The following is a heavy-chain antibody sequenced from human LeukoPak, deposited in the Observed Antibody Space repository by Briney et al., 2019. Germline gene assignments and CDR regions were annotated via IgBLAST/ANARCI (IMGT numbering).Heavy chain of an antibody. CDR3: AREQGYYSVPGY. Sequence: GGSLRLSCAAPGFTFSSYWMHWVRQAPGKGPGWVARIRNDGSSTDYADSVKGRFTISRDNAKNTLYLQMNSLRAEDTAVYYCAREQGYYSVPGYWGQGTLVTVSS. CDR1: GFTFSSYW. D-gene: IGHD3-22*01. CDR2: IRNDGSST. J-gene: IGHJ4*02. V-gene: IGHV3-74*01.